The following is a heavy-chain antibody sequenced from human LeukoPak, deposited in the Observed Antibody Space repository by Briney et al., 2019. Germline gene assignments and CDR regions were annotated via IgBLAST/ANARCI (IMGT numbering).Heavy chain of an antibody. Sequence: SETLSLTCAVYGGSFSGYYWSWIRQPPGKGLEWIGEINHSRSTNYNPSLKSRVTISVATSKNQFSLKLSSVTAADTAVYYCARVGGTYAFDIWGQGTMVTVSS. CDR1: GGSFSGYY. D-gene: IGHD2-15*01. CDR3: ARVGGTYAFDI. J-gene: IGHJ3*02. CDR2: INHSRST. V-gene: IGHV4-34*01.